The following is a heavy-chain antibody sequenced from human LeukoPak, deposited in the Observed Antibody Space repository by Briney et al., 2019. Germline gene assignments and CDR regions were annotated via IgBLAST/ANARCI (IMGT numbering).Heavy chain of an antibody. Sequence: GGSLRLSCAASGFTFSNAWTSWVRQAPGKGLEWVGRIKSKTDGGTTDYAAPVKGRFTISRDESKNTLYLQMNSLKTEDTAVYYCTFYLLWFVELLSYWGQGTLVTVSS. CDR3: TFYLLWFVELLSY. J-gene: IGHJ4*02. CDR2: IKSKTDGGTT. V-gene: IGHV3-15*01. D-gene: IGHD3-10*01. CDR1: GFTFSNAW.